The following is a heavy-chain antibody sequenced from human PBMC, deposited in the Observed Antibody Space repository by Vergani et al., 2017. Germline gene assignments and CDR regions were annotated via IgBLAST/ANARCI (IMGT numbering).Heavy chain of an antibody. CDR3: AREWNPGYSYGTYYYYYMDV. Sequence: VQLVESGGGLVKPGGSLRLSCAASGFTFSSYAMHWVRQAPGKGLEWVAVISYDGSNKYYADSVKGRFTISRDNAKNSLYLQMNSLRAEDTAVYYCAREWNPGYSYGTYYYYYMDVWGKGTTVTVSS. CDR2: ISYDGSNK. D-gene: IGHD5-18*01. J-gene: IGHJ6*03. V-gene: IGHV3-30-3*01. CDR1: GFTFSSYA.